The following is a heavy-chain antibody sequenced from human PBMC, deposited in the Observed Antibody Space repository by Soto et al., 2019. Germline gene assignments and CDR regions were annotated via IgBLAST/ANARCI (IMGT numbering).Heavy chain of an antibody. CDR2: ISGSGGST. Sequence: EVQLLESGGGLVQPGGSLRLSCAASGFTFSNYAMNWVRQAPGKGLEWVSVISGSGGSTYYADSVKGRFTISRDNSKNTLYLQMNSLRAEGTAVYYCARRSSSWYFDYWGQGTLVTVSS. J-gene: IGHJ4*02. CDR1: GFTFSNYA. CDR3: ARRSSSWYFDY. D-gene: IGHD6-13*01. V-gene: IGHV3-23*01.